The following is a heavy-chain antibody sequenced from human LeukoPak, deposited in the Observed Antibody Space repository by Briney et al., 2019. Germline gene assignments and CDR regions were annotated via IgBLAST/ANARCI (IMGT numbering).Heavy chain of an antibody. CDR3: AGTDYYDSSGYSWYFDL. CDR1: GGTFSSYA. Sequence: GASVKVSCKASGGTFSSYAISWVRQAPGQGLEWMGGIIPIFGTANYAQKFQGRVTITADKSTSTAYMELSSLRSEDTAVYYCAGTDYYDSSGYSWYFDLWGRGTLVTVSS. D-gene: IGHD3-22*01. J-gene: IGHJ2*01. V-gene: IGHV1-69*06. CDR2: IIPIFGTA.